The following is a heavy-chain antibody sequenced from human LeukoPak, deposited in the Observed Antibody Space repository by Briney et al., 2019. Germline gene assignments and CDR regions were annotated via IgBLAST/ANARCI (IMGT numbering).Heavy chain of an antibody. J-gene: IGHJ6*02. Sequence: GGSLRLSCAASGFTFSSYAMHWVRQAPGKGLEWVAVISYGGSNKFYADSVKGRFTISRDNSKNTLYLQINSLRAEDTAVYYCARGFLGGNPWDYGMDVWGQGTRVTVSS. CDR2: ISYGGSNK. CDR3: ARGFLGGNPWDYGMDV. D-gene: IGHD4-23*01. V-gene: IGHV3-30-3*01. CDR1: GFTFSSYA.